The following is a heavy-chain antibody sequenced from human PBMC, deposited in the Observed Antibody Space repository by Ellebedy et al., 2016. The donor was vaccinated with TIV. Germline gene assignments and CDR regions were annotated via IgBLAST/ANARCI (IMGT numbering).Heavy chain of an antibody. CDR3: ARANYGFDR. V-gene: IGHV3-11*04. CDR1: GFSASSNY. J-gene: IGHJ5*02. Sequence: GGSLRLSCAASGFSASSNYMTWVRQAPGKGLEWVSFITGGGDTVSYADSVKGRITIARDNDRKSLYLQMTSLGVEDPAVYYCARANYGFDRWGRGTLVTVSS. D-gene: IGHD3-10*01. CDR2: ITGGGDTV.